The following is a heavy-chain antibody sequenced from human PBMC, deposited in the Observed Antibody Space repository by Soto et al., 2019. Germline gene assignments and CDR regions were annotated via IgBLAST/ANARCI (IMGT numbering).Heavy chain of an antibody. V-gene: IGHV1-2*04. CDR1: GYTFTGYY. D-gene: IGHD2-21*02. CDR2: INPNSGGT. CDR3: ARTTAIQTDPFDP. Sequence: ASVKVSCKASGYTFTGYYMHWVRQAPGQGLEWMGWINPNSGGTNYAQKFQGWVTMTRDTSISTVYMELSRLRSDDTAVYYCARTTAIQTDPFDPWGQGTLVTVSS. J-gene: IGHJ5*02.